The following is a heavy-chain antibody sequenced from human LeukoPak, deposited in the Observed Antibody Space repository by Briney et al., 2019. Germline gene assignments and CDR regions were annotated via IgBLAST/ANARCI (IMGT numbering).Heavy chain of an antibody. CDR3: ARGGCSSTSCYGGDWFDP. J-gene: IGHJ5*02. CDR2: ISGSGGST. Sequence: GGSLRLSCAASGFTFSSYAMSWVRQAPGKGLEWVSAISGSGGSTYYADSVKGRFTISRDNAKNSLYLQMNSLRAEDTAVYYCARGGCSSTSCYGGDWFDPWGQGTLVTVSS. V-gene: IGHV3-23*01. D-gene: IGHD2-2*01. CDR1: GFTFSSYA.